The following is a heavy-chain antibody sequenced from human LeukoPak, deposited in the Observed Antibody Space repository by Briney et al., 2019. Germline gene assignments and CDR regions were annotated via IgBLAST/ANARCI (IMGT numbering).Heavy chain of an antibody. Sequence: PSETLSLTCIVSGGSVSRYYWSWVLQPPGKGLQWIGYIYYSGNTNYNPSLKGRVTMSVDTSKNQFSLNLTSVTAADTAVYYCARTEITIPRGPRGFDIWGQGTMVTVSS. D-gene: IGHD3-10*01. J-gene: IGHJ3*02. V-gene: IGHV4-59*02. CDR1: GGSVSRYY. CDR2: IYYSGNT. CDR3: ARTEITIPRGPRGFDI.